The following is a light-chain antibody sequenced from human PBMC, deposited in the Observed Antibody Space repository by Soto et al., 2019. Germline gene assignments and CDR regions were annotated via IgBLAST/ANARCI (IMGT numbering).Light chain of an antibody. CDR3: QQYQSLWT. CDR2: KAS. J-gene: IGKJ1*01. CDR1: QSISSW. Sequence: DIQMTQSPSTLSASVGDTDTITCRASQSISSWLAWYQQKPGKAPKVLIYKASSLESGVPSRFSGSGSGTEFTLTISSLQPDDSATYYCQQYQSLWTFGQGTKVEIK. V-gene: IGKV1-5*03.